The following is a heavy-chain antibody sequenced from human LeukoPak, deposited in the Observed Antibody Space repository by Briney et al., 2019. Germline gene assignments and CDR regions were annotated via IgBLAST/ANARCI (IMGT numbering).Heavy chain of an antibody. Sequence: SETLSLTCAVYNGSFSGYYWSWIRQPPGKGLEWIGEINHSGSTNYNPSLKSRLTISVDTSKNQFSLRVNSVTAADTAVYYCVRGSTLRHYQYWGQGTLVTVSS. CDR2: INHSGST. D-gene: IGHD3-16*01. J-gene: IGHJ4*02. CDR1: NGSFSGYY. V-gene: IGHV4-34*01. CDR3: VRGSTLRHYQY.